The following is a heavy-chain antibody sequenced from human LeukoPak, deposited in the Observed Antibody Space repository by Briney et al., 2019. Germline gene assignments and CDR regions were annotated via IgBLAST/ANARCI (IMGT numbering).Heavy chain of an antibody. CDR1: GGSFSSGSYY. CDR3: ARDAGNWFDP. J-gene: IGHJ5*02. V-gene: IGHV4-61*01. Sequence: SETLSLTCTVSGGSFSSGSYYWSWIRQPPGKGLEWIGYIYYSGSTNYNPSLKSRVTISVDTSKNQFSLKLSSVTAADTAVYYCARDAGNWFDPWGQGTLVTVSS. CDR2: IYYSGST.